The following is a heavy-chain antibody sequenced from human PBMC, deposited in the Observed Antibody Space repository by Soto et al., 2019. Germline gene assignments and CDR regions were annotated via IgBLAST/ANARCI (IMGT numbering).Heavy chain of an antibody. Sequence: GGSLRLSCAASGFTFSSYAMSWVRQAPGKGLEWVSAISGSGGSTYYADSVKGRFTISRDNSKNTLYLQMNSLRAEDTAVYYCAKDNNYDYVQGENAFDIWGQGTMVTVSS. D-gene: IGHD3-16*01. CDR3: AKDNNYDYVQGENAFDI. J-gene: IGHJ3*02. CDR1: GFTFSSYA. V-gene: IGHV3-23*01. CDR2: ISGSGGST.